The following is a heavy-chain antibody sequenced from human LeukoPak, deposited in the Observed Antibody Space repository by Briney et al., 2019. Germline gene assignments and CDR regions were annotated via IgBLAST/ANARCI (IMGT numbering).Heavy chain of an antibody. V-gene: IGHV3-9*01. J-gene: IGHJ4*02. CDR2: ISWNSGSI. CDR3: AKDLYGDYVSALDY. Sequence: GGSLRLSCAASGFTFSSYSMNWVRQAPGKGLEWVSGISWNSGSIGYADSVKGRFTISRDNAKNSLYLQMNSLRAEDTALCYCAKDLYGDYVSALDYWGQGTLVTVSS. D-gene: IGHD4-17*01. CDR1: GFTFSSYS.